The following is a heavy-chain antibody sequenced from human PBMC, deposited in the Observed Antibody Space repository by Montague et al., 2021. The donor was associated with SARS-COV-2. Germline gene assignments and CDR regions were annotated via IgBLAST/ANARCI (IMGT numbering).Heavy chain of an antibody. CDR1: GFTFTSYD. Sequence: SLRLSCAASGFTFTSYDMHWVRQPTGKGLEWVSAIGTAGDIYYRDSVEGRFTISRENAKNSAYLQMNSLRVGDTAVYYCARAYTYGIHWYFDVWGRGTLVTVSS. CDR2: IGTAGDI. V-gene: IGHV3-13*04. D-gene: IGHD5-18*01. J-gene: IGHJ2*01. CDR3: ARAYTYGIHWYFDV.